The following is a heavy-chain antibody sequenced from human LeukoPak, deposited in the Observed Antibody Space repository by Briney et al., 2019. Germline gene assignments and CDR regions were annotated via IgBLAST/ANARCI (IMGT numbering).Heavy chain of an antibody. J-gene: IGHJ4*02. D-gene: IGHD3-16*02. CDR2: IISSSSTI. CDR3: ARVVWGGYRKDY. V-gene: IGHV3-48*01. CDR1: GFTFSSYS. Sequence: GGSLRLSCAASGFTFSSYSMNWVRQAPGKGLGWVSYIISSSSTIYYADSVKGRFTISRDNAKNSLYLQMNSLRAEDTAVYYCARVVWGGYRKDYWGQGTLVTVSS.